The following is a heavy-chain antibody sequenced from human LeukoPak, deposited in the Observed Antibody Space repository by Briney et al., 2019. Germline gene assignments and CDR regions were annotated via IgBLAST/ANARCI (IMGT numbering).Heavy chain of an antibody. V-gene: IGHV3-21*01. CDR3: ASALTSMRYYYYGMDV. J-gene: IGHJ6*02. D-gene: IGHD2/OR15-2a*01. Sequence: PGGSLRLSCAASGFTFSSYSMTWVRQAPGKGLEWVSSISSSSSYIYYADSVKGRFTISRDNAKNSLYLQMNSLRAEDTAVYYCASALTSMRYYYYGMDVWGQGTTVTVSS. CDR1: GFTFSSYS. CDR2: ISSSSSYI.